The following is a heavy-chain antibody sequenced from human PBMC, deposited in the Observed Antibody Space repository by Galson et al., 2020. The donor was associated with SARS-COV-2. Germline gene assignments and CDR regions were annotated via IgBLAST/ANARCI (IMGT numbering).Heavy chain of an antibody. J-gene: IGHJ3*02. CDR1: GGSISSSTYY. V-gene: IGHV4-39*07. CDR3: ARHIGSYSFDALDI. CDR2: IYYSGST. D-gene: IGHD1-26*01. Sequence: ASETLSLTCSVSGGSISSSTYYWGWIRQPPGKGLEWIGSIYYSGSTYYNPSLKSRVTMSSDMSNNQLSLKLNSLTAADTAVYYCARHIGSYSFDALDIWGQGTMVTVSS.